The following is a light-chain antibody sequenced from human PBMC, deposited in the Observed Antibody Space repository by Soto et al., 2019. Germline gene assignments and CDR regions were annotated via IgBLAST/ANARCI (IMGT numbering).Light chain of an antibody. J-gene: IGKJ1*01. CDR2: DAS. Sequence: EIVMTQSPATLSVSPGEGATLSCRASQTVSSNLAWYQQKPGQAPRLLIYDASTRATGIPARFSGSGSGTEFPLTISSLQSEDFAVYHCQQYNNWPPWTFGQGTKVEIK. CDR3: QQYNNWPPWT. V-gene: IGKV3-15*01. CDR1: QTVSSN.